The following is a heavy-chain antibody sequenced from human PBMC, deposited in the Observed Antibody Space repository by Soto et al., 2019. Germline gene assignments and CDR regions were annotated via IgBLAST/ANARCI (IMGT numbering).Heavy chain of an antibody. V-gene: IGHV4-34*01. Sequence: LSLTCAVYGGSFSGYYWSWIRQPPGKGLEWIGEINHSGSTNYNPSLKSRVTISVDTSKNQFSLKLSSVTAADTAVYYCARGRRIAARYYFDYWGQGTLVTVSS. D-gene: IGHD6-6*01. CDR3: ARGRRIAARYYFDY. CDR2: INHSGST. CDR1: GGSFSGYY. J-gene: IGHJ4*02.